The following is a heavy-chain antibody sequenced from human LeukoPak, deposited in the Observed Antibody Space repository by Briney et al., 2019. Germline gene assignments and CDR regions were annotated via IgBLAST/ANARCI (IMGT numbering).Heavy chain of an antibody. CDR2: NTKKSVGATT. V-gene: IGHV3-15*06. J-gene: IGHJ4*02. Sequence: GWSLRLSCAASGFTFSIGCMSWVRKAAGKGLEWLGQNTKKSVGATTSYAAPEKRRFTISRDDSKNTLFLQSSSLKTENTALYYCTWSGLKIESWGQGTLVTVSS. D-gene: IGHD3-3*01. CDR1: GFTFSIGC. CDR3: TWSGLKIES.